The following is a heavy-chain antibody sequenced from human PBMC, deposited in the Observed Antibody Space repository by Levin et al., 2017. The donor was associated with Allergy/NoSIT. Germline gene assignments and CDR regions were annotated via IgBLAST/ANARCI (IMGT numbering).Heavy chain of an antibody. CDR1: GFTFSSYG. V-gene: IGHV3-30*18. J-gene: IGHJ6*02. CDR2: ISYDGSNK. CDR3: AKDLHCSSTSCLYYYYYYGMDV. Sequence: GGSLRLSCAASGFTFSSYGMHWVRQAPGKGLEWVAVISYDGSNKYYADSVKGRFTISRDNSKNTLYLQMNSLRAEDTAVYYCAKDLHCSSTSCLYYYYYYGMDVWGQGTTVTVSS. D-gene: IGHD2-2*01.